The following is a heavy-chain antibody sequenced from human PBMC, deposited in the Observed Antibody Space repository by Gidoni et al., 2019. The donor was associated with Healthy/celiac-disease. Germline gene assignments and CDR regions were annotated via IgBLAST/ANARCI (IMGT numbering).Heavy chain of an antibody. D-gene: IGHD3-10*01. V-gene: IGHV1-2*06. CDR2: INPNSGGT. J-gene: IGHJ5*02. CDR1: GYTFTGYY. Sequence: QVQLVQSGAEVKKPGASVKVSCKASGYTFTGYYMHWVRQAPGQGLEWMGRINPNSGGTNYAQKFQGRVTMTRDTSISTAYMELSRLRSDDTAVYYCARVKGYYGSGSYFQYRREVWFDPWGQGTLVTVSS. CDR3: ARVKGYYGSGSYFQYRREVWFDP.